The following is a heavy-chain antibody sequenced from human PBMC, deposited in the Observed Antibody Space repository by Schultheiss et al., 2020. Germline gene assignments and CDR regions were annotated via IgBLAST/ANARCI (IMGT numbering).Heavy chain of an antibody. J-gene: IGHJ4*02. Sequence: SQPLSLTCAISGDSVSSNVGAWNWIRQSPSRGLEWLGRTYYRSKWCYDFAEFVKSRIIINPDTSTNQFSLQLNSVTPEDTAVYYCARVADPGYFDYWGQGILVTVSS. CDR1: GDSVSSNVGA. CDR2: TYYRSKWCY. CDR3: ARVADPGYFDY. V-gene: IGHV6-1*01.